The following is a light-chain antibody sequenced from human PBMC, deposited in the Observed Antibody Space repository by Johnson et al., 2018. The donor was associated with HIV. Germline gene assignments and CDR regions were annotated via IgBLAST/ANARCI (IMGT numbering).Light chain of an antibody. CDR2: DNN. Sequence: QSVLTQSPSVSAAPGQKVTISCSGSSSNIGNNYVSWYQQLPGTAPKLLIYDNNKRPSGIPDRFSGSKSGTSATLGITGLQTGDEADYYFGTWDSSLSAGFYVFGTGTKVTVL. CDR1: SSNIGNNY. J-gene: IGLJ1*01. V-gene: IGLV1-51*01. CDR3: GTWDSSLSAGFYV.